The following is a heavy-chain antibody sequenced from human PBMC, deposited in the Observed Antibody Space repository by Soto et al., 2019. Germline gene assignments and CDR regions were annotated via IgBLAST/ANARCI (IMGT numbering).Heavy chain of an antibody. CDR3: ARDVRRVGATTNYYYGMDV. D-gene: IGHD1-26*01. V-gene: IGHV6-1*01. Sequence: SQTLSLTCAISGASVSSNSAAWNWIRQSPSRGLEWLGRTYYRSKWYNDYAVSVKSRITINPDTSKNQFSLQLNSVTPEDTAVYYCARDVRRVGATTNYYYGMDVWGQGTTVTVSS. J-gene: IGHJ6*02. CDR2: TYYRSKWYN. CDR1: GASVSSNSAA.